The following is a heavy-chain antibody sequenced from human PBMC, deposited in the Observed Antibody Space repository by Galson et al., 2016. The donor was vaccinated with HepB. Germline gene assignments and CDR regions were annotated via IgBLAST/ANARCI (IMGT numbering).Heavy chain of an antibody. CDR3: CTASTSYYLYFDY. V-gene: IGHV3-7*01. J-gene: IGHJ4*01. D-gene: IGHD2-2*01. CDR2: IKQDGTEQ. CDR1: GFSFGDYW. Sequence: SLRLSCAASGFSFGDYWMTWVRQAPGKGLEWVANIKQDGTEQYYVDSVKGRFTISRDNAKNSLYLQMNSLRAEDTAVYYCCTASTSYYLYFDYWGHGTLVTVSS.